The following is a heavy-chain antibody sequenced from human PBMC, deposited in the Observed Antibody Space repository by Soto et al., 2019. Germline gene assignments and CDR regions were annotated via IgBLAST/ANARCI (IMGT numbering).Heavy chain of an antibody. Sequence: SETLSLTCSDSEDSINSDIYYCRWTRQKPEKGLEWIGSIYYRGNAYYNPSLQTRVTISLDKSKSQFSLKLNSVTAADSAVYFCARLEGLATISYYVDLWGPGALVTVSS. J-gene: IGHJ4*01. CDR2: IYYRGNA. V-gene: IGHV4-39*01. D-gene: IGHD5-12*01. CDR3: ARLEGLATISYYVDL. CDR1: EDSINSDIYY.